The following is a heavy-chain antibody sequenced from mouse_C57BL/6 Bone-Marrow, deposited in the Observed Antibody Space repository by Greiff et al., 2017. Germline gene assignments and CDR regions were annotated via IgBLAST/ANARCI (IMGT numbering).Heavy chain of an antibody. CDR2: ISGGGGNT. J-gene: IGHJ4*01. D-gene: IGHD1-1*01. Sequence: EVQGVESGGGLVKPGGSLKLSCAASGFTFSSYTMSWVRQTPEKRLEWVATISGGGGNTYYPDSVKGRFTISRDNAKNTLYLQMSSLRSEDTALYYCARGDYGDYYAMDYWGQGTSVTVSS. V-gene: IGHV5-9*01. CDR3: ARGDYGDYYAMDY. CDR1: GFTFSSYT.